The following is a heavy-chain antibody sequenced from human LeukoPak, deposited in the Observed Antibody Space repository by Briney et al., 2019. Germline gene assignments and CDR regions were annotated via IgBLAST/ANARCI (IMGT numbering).Heavy chain of an antibody. V-gene: IGHV1-18*01. CDR2: ISAYNGNT. CDR3: ARDKRIMITFGGVIVIDY. J-gene: IGHJ4*02. Sequence: ASVKVSCKASGYTFTSYGISWVRQAPGQGLEWMGWISAYNGNTNYAQKLQGRVTMTTDTSTSTAYMELRSLRSDDTAVYYCARDKRIMITFGGVIVIDYWGQGTLVTVSS. CDR1: GYTFTSYG. D-gene: IGHD3-16*02.